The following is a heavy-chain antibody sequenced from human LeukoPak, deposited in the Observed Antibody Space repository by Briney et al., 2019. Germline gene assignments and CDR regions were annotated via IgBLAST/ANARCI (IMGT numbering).Heavy chain of an antibody. CDR2: INSDGSST. CDR1: GFTFSSYW. Sequence: GGSLRLSCAASGFTFSSYWMHWVRQAPGKGLVWVSRINSDGSSTSYADSVKGRFTISRDNAKNSLYLQMNSLRAEDMALYYCAKDFFETGTTAFDIWGQGTMVTVSS. V-gene: IGHV3-74*01. J-gene: IGHJ3*02. CDR3: AKDFFETGTTAFDI. D-gene: IGHD1-7*01.